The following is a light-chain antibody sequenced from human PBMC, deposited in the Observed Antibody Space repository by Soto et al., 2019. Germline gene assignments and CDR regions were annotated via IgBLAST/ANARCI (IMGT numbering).Light chain of an antibody. Sequence: EIVLTQSPGTLSLSPGERASLSCRVSQSISRSYLAWYQQKPGQSPSLLIYGTSSRAADIPDRFTGSGSGTDFTLTISRLEPEDFAVYYCQQYGSSPLTFGGGTKVEI. CDR2: GTS. CDR1: QSISRSY. CDR3: QQYGSSPLT. V-gene: IGKV3-20*01. J-gene: IGKJ4*01.